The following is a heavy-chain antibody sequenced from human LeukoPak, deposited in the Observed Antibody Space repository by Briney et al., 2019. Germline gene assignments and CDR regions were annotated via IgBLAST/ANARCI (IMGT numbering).Heavy chain of an antibody. CDR1: GGSMSSHY. V-gene: IGHV4-4*07. D-gene: IGHD5-18*01. J-gene: IGHJ4*02. Sequence: PSETLSLTCTVSGGSMSSHYWNWVRQSAGKGLEWIGRIYSSGTTYYTPSLKSRVAVSLDMSKNQLSLKLTPVTAADTAVYYCAREHRYSYDFDYWGRRTLVTVSA. CDR2: IYSSGTT. CDR3: AREHRYSYDFDY.